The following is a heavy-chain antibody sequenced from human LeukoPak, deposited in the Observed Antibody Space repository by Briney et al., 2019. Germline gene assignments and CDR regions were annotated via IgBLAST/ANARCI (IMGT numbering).Heavy chain of an antibody. CDR1: GYTFTGYY. CDR2: INHNSGGT. CDR3: AITIAARLVDYYGMDV. D-gene: IGHD6-6*01. J-gene: IGHJ6*02. Sequence: ASVKVSCKASGYTFTGYYMHWVRQAPGQGLEWMGWINHNSGGTNYAQKFQGWVTMTRDTSISTAYMELSRLRSDDTAVYYCAITIAARLVDYYGMDVWGQGTTVTVSS. V-gene: IGHV1-2*04.